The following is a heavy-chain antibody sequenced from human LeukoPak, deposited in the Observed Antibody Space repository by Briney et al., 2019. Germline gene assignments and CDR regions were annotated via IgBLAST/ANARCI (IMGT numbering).Heavy chain of an antibody. V-gene: IGHV1-18*01. J-gene: IGHJ3*01. D-gene: IGHD3-10*01. CDR1: GYTFTNYG. CDR3: ARRSRVREVSKGDDAYDL. Sequence: ASVKVSCKASGYTFTNYGISWVRQAPGQGLEWMGWINGYNGNTNYAQKLQGRVTMTTDTYTSTAYMELRSLRFDDTAVYYCARRSRVREVSKGDDAYDLWGQGTMVTVSS. CDR2: INGYNGNT.